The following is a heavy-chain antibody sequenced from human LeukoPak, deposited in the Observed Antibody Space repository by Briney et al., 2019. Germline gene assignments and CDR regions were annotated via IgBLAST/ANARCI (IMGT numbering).Heavy chain of an antibody. V-gene: IGHV4-34*01. J-gene: IGHJ5*02. CDR3: ARDDYCSSTSCYDGVWFDP. Sequence: SETLSLTCVVYGGSFSGYYWSWIRQPPGKGLEWIGEINHSGSTNYNPSLKSRVTISVDTSKNQFSLKLSSVTAADTAVYYCARDDYCSSTSCYDGVWFDPWGQGTLVTVSS. CDR2: INHSGST. CDR1: GGSFSGYY. D-gene: IGHD2-2*01.